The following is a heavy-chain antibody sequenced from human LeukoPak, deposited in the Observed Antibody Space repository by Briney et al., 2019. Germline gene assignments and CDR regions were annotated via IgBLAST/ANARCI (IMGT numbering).Heavy chain of an antibody. CDR3: ARVGDYYDSSGYYSLDY. CDR1: GGSISSYY. CDR2: IYYSGST. D-gene: IGHD3-22*01. Sequence: PSETLSFTCTVSGGSISSYYWSWIRQPPGKGLEWIGYIYYSGSTNYNPSLKSRVTISVDTSKNQFSLKLSSVTAADTAVYYCARVGDYYDSSGYYSLDYWGQGTLVTVSS. J-gene: IGHJ4*02. V-gene: IGHV4-59*01.